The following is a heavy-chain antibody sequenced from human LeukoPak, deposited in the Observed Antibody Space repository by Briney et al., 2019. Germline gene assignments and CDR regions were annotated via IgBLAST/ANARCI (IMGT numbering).Heavy chain of an antibody. CDR3: AREPVTGTSNFFDS. J-gene: IGHJ4*02. Sequence: PSETLSLTCTVSGGSISTYYGSWIRQPAGKGLEWIGRMYTSGNTNYNPSLKSRVTMSVDTSKKQFSLRLSSVTAADTAVYYCAREPVTGTSNFFDSWGQGTLVTVSS. D-gene: IGHD6-19*01. CDR2: MYTSGNT. CDR1: GGSISTYY. V-gene: IGHV4-4*07.